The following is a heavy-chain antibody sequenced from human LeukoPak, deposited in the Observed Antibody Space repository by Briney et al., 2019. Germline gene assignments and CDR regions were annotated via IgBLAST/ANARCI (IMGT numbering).Heavy chain of an antibody. J-gene: IGHJ3*02. V-gene: IGHV3-30*04. CDR1: GFTFSSYA. CDR3: AREVSGAFDI. D-gene: IGHD3-10*01. Sequence: PGRSLRLSCAASGFTFSSYAMHWVRQAPGKGLEWVAVISYDGSNKYYADSVKGRFTISRDNSKNTLYLQMNSLRAEDTAVYYCAREVSGAFDIWGQGTMVTVSS. CDR2: ISYDGSNK.